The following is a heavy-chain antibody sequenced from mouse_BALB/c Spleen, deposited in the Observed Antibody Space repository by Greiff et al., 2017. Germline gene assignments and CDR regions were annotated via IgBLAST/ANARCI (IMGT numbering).Heavy chain of an antibody. CDR3: ARDRYPYAMDY. CDR1: GFTFSSFG. CDR2: ISSGSSTI. D-gene: IGHD2-14*01. Sequence: EVNVVESGGGLVQPGGSRKLSCAASGFTFSSFGMHWVRQAPEKGLEWVAYISSGSSTIYYADTVKGRFTISRDNPKNTLFLQMTSLRSEDTAMYYCARDRYPYAMDYWGQGTSVTVSS. V-gene: IGHV5-17*02. J-gene: IGHJ4*01.